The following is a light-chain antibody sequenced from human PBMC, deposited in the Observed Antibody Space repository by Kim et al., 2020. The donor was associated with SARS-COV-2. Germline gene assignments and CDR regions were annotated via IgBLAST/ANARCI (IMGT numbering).Light chain of an antibody. CDR1: DIEIRS. CDR3: QVWDSTTYYV. V-gene: IGLV3-9*01. CDR2: RDT. Sequence: ALGQTVKINCGGHDIEIRSVHWYQQKPGQAPVLVIYRDTNRPSGIPERFSGSNSGNTATLTISRAQAGDEADYYCQVWDSTTYYVFGGGTQLTVL. J-gene: IGLJ3*02.